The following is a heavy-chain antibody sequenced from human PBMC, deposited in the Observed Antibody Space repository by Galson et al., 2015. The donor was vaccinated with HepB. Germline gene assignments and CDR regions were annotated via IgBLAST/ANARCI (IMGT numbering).Heavy chain of an antibody. CDR1: RYTFTSYA. CDR2: INTGNGNT. CDR3: ARDVRLLWFGESYYFAY. D-gene: IGHD3-10*01. V-gene: IGHV1-3*04. Sequence: SVKVSCKASRYTFTSYAMHWLRQAPGQRLEWMGWINTGNGNTKYSQKFQGRVTITRDTSASTAYMELSSLRSEDTAVYYCARDVRLLWFGESYYFAYWGQGTLVTVSS. J-gene: IGHJ4*02.